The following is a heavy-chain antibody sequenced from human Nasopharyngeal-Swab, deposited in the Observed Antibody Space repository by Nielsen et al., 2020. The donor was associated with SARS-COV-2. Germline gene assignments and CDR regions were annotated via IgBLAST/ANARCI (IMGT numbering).Heavy chain of an antibody. D-gene: IGHD3-10*01. CDR2: LSGSGETT. J-gene: IGHJ6*02. CDR3: AKVYQVLGDHPNYYYGMNV. CDR1: GFIFRNYA. V-gene: IGHV3-23*01. Sequence: GGSLRLSCVASGFIFRNYAITWVRQAPGKGLEWVSSLSGSGETTYYADSVKGRFTISRDNSKDTVYLQTNSLTAEDTAVYFCAKVYQVLGDHPNYYYGMNVWGQGTTVTVSS.